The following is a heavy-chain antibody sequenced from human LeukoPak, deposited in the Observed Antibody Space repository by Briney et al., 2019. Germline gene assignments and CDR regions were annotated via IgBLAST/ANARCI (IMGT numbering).Heavy chain of an antibody. J-gene: IGHJ4*01. CDR3: AKPPLGKTYFDY. Sequence: SGGSLRLSCAASGFSFSSYAMSWVRQAPGKGLEWVSAITASGGKTYYADSVKGRFTISRDNSKNTLYLQMNSLRAEDAAVYYCAKPPLGKTYFDYWAQEPWSPSPQ. D-gene: IGHD3-16*01. CDR2: ITASGGKT. CDR1: GFSFSSYA. V-gene: IGHV3-23*01.